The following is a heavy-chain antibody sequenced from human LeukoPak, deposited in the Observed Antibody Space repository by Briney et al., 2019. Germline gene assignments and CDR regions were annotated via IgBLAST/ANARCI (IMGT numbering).Heavy chain of an antibody. D-gene: IGHD3-10*01. CDR2: THSSGSF. CDR1: DASIVSYY. J-gene: IGHJ3*01. V-gene: IGHV4-59*08. Sequence: SETLSLTCSVSDASIVSYYWSWVRQPPGKGLEWIGYTHSSGSFSYSPSLRSRATVSVDTSNHQVSLRLTSVTAADSAVYYCARHGRHLWVGEPHDYAFDVWGQGTVVTVSS. CDR3: ARHGRHLWVGEPHDYAFDV.